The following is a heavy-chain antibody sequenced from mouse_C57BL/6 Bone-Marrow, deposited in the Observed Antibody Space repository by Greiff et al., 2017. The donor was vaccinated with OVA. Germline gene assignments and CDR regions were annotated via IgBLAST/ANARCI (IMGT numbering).Heavy chain of an antibody. CDR3: AIPTAKASWFAY. J-gene: IGHJ3*01. D-gene: IGHD3-2*02. Sequence: QVQLQQPGAELVRPGTSVKLSCKASGYTFTSYWMHWVKQRPGQGLEWIGVIDPSDSYTNYNQKFNGKAPLTVYTSSSTAYMQLSSLTCEESAVYYCAIPTAKASWFAYWGQGTLVTVSA. CDR2: IDPSDSYT. V-gene: IGHV1-59*01. CDR1: GYTFTSYW.